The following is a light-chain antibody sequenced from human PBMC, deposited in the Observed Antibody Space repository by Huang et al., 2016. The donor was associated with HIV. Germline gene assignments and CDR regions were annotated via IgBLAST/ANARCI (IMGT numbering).Light chain of an antibody. J-gene: IGKJ2*01. V-gene: IGKV2-28*01. CDR2: LAS. CDR1: QSLLHESGHNY. Sequence: DIVMTQSPLSLPVTPGEPASISCRSNQSLLHESGHNYLDWYVQKPGQSPQLLIYLASTRASGGPDRFTGSGSGTDFTLRINKVEAQDVGVYFCMQALQTPYTFGRGTKLEI. CDR3: MQALQTPYT.